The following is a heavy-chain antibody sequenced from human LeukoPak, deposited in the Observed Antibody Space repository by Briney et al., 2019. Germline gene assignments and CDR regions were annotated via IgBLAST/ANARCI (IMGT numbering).Heavy chain of an antibody. J-gene: IGHJ2*01. CDR3: AKLWSYYWYFDL. CDR2: ISGSGGST. CDR1: GFTFSSYA. Sequence: GGSLRLSCAASGFTFSSYAMTWVRQAPGKGLEWVSAISGSGGSTYYADSVKGRFTISRDNSKNTLYLQMNSLRAEDTAVYYCAKLWSYYWYFDLWGRGTLVTVSS. V-gene: IGHV3-23*01. D-gene: IGHD4/OR15-4a*01.